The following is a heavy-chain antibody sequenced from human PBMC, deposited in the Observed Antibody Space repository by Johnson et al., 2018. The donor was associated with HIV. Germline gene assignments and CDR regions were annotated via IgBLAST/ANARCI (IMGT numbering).Heavy chain of an antibody. J-gene: IGHJ3*02. CDR1: GFTFSSYG. CDR3: AKDPVGATWAFDI. V-gene: IGHV3-30*02. Sequence: QVQLVESGGGVVQPGGSLRLSCAASGFTFSSYGMHWVRHAPGKGLEWVAYIRDDGRTTYFADSVKGRFTISRENAKNTLYLQMNSLRAEDTAVYYCAKDPVGATWAFDIWGQGTMVTVSS. CDR2: IRDDGRTT. D-gene: IGHD1-26*01.